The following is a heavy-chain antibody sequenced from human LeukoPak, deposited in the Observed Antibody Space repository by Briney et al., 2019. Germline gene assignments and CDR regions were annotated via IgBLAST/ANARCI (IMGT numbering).Heavy chain of an antibody. D-gene: IGHD3-3*01. CDR2: ISAYNGNT. J-gene: IGHJ3*02. Sequence: GASVKVSCKASGYTFTSYSISWVRQAPGQGLEWMGWISAYNGNTNYAQKLQGRVTMTTDTSTSTAYMELRSLRSDDTAVYYCARCYDFWSGFRDAFDIWGQGTMVTVSS. CDR1: GYTFTSYS. V-gene: IGHV1-18*01. CDR3: ARCYDFWSGFRDAFDI.